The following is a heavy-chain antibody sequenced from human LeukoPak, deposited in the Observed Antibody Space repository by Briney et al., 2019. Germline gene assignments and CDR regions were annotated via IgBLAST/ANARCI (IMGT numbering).Heavy chain of an antibody. CDR3: AKDSRRYNILTGYYSGGRGYFDF. Sequence: GRSLRLSCAASGFTFSRYGMHWVRQAPGKGLEWVAIISYDGSNKYYADSVKGRFTISRDNSKNTLYLQMNSLRAEDTALYYCAKDSRRYNILTGYYSGGRGYFDFWGQGTLVTVSS. J-gene: IGHJ4*02. D-gene: IGHD3-9*01. CDR2: ISYDGSNK. CDR1: GFTFSRYG. V-gene: IGHV3-30*18.